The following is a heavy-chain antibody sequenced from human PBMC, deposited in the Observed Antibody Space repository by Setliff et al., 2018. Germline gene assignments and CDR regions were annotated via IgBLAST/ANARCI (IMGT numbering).Heavy chain of an antibody. J-gene: IGHJ4*02. Sequence: GWSLRLSCAASGFTFSSYSMNWVRQAPGKGLEWVSYISSSSSTIYYADSVKGRFTISRDNAKNSLFLQMNILEVEDTAVYYCVRDWASGDDHWGRGTLVT. CDR2: ISSSSSTI. CDR1: GFTFSSYS. V-gene: IGHV3-48*04. CDR3: VRDWASGDDH. D-gene: IGHD3-10*01.